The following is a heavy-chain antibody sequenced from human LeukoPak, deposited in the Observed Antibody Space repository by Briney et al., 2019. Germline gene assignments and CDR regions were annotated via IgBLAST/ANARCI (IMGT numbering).Heavy chain of an antibody. D-gene: IGHD3-9*01. CDR2: ISGSGGST. Sequence: GGSLRLSCAASGFTFSSYGMSWVRQAPGKGLEWVSAISGSGGSTYYADSVKGRFTISRDNSKNTLYLQMNSLRAEDTAVYYCAKDAYYDILTGYCTFDYWGQGTLVTVSS. J-gene: IGHJ4*02. CDR1: GFTFSSYG. V-gene: IGHV3-23*01. CDR3: AKDAYYDILTGYCTFDY.